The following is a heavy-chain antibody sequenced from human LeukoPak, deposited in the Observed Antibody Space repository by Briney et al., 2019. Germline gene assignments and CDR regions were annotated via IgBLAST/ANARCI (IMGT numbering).Heavy chain of an antibody. J-gene: IGHJ4*02. CDR3: ARDHRDHGTINWILFDY. D-gene: IGHD1-1*01. Sequence: ASVKVSCKASGYTLTGYYLHWVRQAPGQGLEWMGWINPNSGGTNYAQKFQGRVTMTRDTSISTAYMELSRLRSDDTAVYYCARDHRDHGTINWILFDYWGQGTLVTVSS. CDR1: GYTLTGYY. CDR2: INPNSGGT. V-gene: IGHV1-2*02.